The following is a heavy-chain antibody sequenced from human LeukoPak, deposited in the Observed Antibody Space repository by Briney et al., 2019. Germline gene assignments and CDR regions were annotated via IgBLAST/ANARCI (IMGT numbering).Heavy chain of an antibody. CDR3: ARRSSLLAFDI. J-gene: IGHJ3*02. Sequence: PSETLSLTCAVPGYSISSGYYWGWIRQPPGKGLEWIGSIYHSGSTYYNPSLKSRVTISVDTSKNQFSLKLSSVTAADTAVYYCARRSSLLAFDIWGQGTMVTVSS. CDR1: GYSISSGYY. CDR2: IYHSGST. D-gene: IGHD6-13*01. V-gene: IGHV4-38-2*01.